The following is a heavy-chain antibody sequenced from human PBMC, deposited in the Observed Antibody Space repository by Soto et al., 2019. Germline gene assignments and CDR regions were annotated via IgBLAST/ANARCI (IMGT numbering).Heavy chain of an antibody. V-gene: IGHV4-34*01. CDR1: GGSFSGYY. CDR2: INHSGST. J-gene: IGHJ4*02. CDR3: ARVFPDYYDSSGY. Sequence: SETLSLTCAVYGGSFSGYYWSWIRQPPGKGLEWIGEINHSGSTNYNPSLKSRVTISVDTSKNQFSLKLSSVTAADTAVYYCARVFPDYYDSSGYWGQGTLVTVSS. D-gene: IGHD3-22*01.